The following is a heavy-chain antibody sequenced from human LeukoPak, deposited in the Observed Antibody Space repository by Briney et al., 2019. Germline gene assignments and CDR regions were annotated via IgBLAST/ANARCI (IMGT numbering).Heavy chain of an antibody. D-gene: IGHD6-19*01. J-gene: IGHJ4*02. CDR1: GFTFSSYV. V-gene: IGHV3-23*01. CDR2: IDGTSDTT. CDR3: ARGVSGWPYYLDY. Sequence: GGSLRLSCAASGFTFSSYVMTWVRQAPGKGLEWVSSIDGTSDTTYYVDFVKGRFTISRDNSKNTLYLQMNSLRAEDTAIFYCARGVSGWPYYLDYWGQGTLVTVSS.